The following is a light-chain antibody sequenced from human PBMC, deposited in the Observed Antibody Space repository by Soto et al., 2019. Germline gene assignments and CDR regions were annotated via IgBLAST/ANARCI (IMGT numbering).Light chain of an antibody. CDR1: QSVTSTY. Sequence: VLTQSPGTISLSPGERATLSCRASQSVTSTYLAWYQQKPGQAPRLLIYAASSRATGIPDRFSGSGSGTDFTLTISRLEPEDFAVYYCHQYGTSVGTFGQGTKVDIK. J-gene: IGKJ1*01. CDR3: HQYGTSVGT. V-gene: IGKV3-20*01. CDR2: AAS.